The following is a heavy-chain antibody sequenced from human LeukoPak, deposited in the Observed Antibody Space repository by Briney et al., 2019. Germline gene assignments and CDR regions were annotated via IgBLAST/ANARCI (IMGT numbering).Heavy chain of an antibody. J-gene: IGHJ6*03. D-gene: IGHD3-3*01. CDR2: MNHNSGNT. CDR1: GYTFTSYD. V-gene: IGHV1-8*01. Sequence: ASVKASCEASGYTFTSYDINWVRQATGQGLEWMGWMNHNSGNTGYAQNFQGRVTMTRNTSISTAYMELSSLRSEDTAVYYCARGLVDFWSGYSPIVAYMDVWGKGTTVTVSS. CDR3: ARGLVDFWSGYSPIVAYMDV.